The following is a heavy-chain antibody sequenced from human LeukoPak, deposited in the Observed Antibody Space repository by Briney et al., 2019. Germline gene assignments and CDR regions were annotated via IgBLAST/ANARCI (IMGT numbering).Heavy chain of an antibody. D-gene: IGHD4-11*01. J-gene: IGHJ5*02. Sequence: PSETLSLTCTVSGGSISSYYWSWIRQPPGKGLEWIGYIYYSGSTNYNPSLKSRVPISVDTSKNQFSLKLSSVTAADTAVYYCARMTTVTTGGWFDPWGQGTLVTVSS. V-gene: IGHV4-59*01. CDR2: IYYSGST. CDR3: ARMTTVTTGGWFDP. CDR1: GGSISSYY.